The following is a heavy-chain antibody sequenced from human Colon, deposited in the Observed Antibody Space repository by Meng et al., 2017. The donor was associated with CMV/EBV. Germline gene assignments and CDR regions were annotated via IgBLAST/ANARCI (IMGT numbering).Heavy chain of an antibody. CDR1: GYSFRNYW. Sequence: GESLKISCRGSGYSFRNYWIGWVRQMPGKGLEWMGIIYPDDSDIRYSPSFRGQVTISVDKSISTAYLQWSSLKASDTAMYYCARESDFWSGYIDHWGQGTLVTVSS. J-gene: IGHJ4*02. D-gene: IGHD3-3*01. CDR3: ARESDFWSGYIDH. V-gene: IGHV5-51*01. CDR2: IYPDDSDI.